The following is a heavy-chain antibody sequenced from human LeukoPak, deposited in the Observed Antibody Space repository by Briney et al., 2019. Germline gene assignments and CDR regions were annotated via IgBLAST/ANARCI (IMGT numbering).Heavy chain of an antibody. CDR3: ARDASYGGSYYHYDY. V-gene: IGHV3-30-3*01. Sequence: GGSLRLSCAASGFTVSNYAIHWVRQAPGKGLEWVALISYDGSSKDYADSVKDRFTISRDNSKNTVYLQVNSLRAEDTAMYYCARDASYGGSYYHYDYWGQGTLVTVSS. CDR2: ISYDGSSK. CDR1: GFTVSNYA. J-gene: IGHJ4*02. D-gene: IGHD1-26*01.